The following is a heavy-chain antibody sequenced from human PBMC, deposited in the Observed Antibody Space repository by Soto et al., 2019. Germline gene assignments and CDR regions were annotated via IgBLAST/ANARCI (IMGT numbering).Heavy chain of an antibody. V-gene: IGHV3-23*01. D-gene: IGHD1-26*01. CDR1: GFTFSSYA. J-gene: IGHJ4*02. CDR2: ISGSGGST. CDR3: AKDGYGDDSGSLFDY. Sequence: EVQLLESGGGLVQPGGSLRLSCAASGFTFSSYAMSWVRQAPGKGLEWVSAISGSGGSTYYADSVKGRFTISRDTTKNTLDLQMNSLRAEDTAVYYCAKDGYGDDSGSLFDYWGQGALVTVSS.